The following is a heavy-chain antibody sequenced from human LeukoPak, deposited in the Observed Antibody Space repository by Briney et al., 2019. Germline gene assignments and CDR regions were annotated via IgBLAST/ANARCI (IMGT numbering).Heavy chain of an antibody. CDR2: IYSGGST. D-gene: IGHD2-2*01. CDR1: GFTVSSNY. Sequence: PGGSLRLSCAASGFTVSSNYMSCVRQAPGKGLEWVSVIYSGGSTYYADSVKGRFTISRDNSKNTLYLQMNSLRAEDTAVYYCARVRVPAAMGEYYFDYWGQGTLVTVSS. V-gene: IGHV3-53*01. J-gene: IGHJ4*02. CDR3: ARVRVPAAMGEYYFDY.